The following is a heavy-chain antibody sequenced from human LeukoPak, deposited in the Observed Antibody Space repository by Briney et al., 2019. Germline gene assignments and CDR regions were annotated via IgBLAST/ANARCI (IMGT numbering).Heavy chain of an antibody. V-gene: IGHV3-33*01. J-gene: IGHJ4*02. CDR1: GFTFSSYG. D-gene: IGHD6-13*01. CDR3: ARDRDPAAAGTFD. Sequence: GRSLRLSCAASGFTFSSYGMHWVRQAPGKGLEWVAVIWYDGSNKYYADSVKGRFTISRDNSKNTLYLQMNSLRAEDTAVYYCARDRDPAAAGTFDWGQGTLVTVSS. CDR2: IWYDGSNK.